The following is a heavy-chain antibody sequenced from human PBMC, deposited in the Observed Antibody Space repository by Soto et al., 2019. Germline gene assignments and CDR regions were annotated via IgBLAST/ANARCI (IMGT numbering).Heavy chain of an antibody. J-gene: IGHJ4*02. CDR2: IYYSGST. D-gene: IGHD3-3*01. Sequence: QVQLQESGPGLLKPSQTLSLTCTVSGGSISSGGYYWSWIRQHHGKGLEWIVYIYYSGSTYYNPSLKCRVTISVDTSKNQFSLKLSSVTAADTAVYYCAATIFGVVRNNDDYWGQGTLVTVSS. CDR3: AATIFGVVRNNDDY. V-gene: IGHV4-31*03. CDR1: GGSISSGGYY.